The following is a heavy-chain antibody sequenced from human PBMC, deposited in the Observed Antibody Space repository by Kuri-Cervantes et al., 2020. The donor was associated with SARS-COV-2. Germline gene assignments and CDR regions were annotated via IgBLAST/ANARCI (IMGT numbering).Heavy chain of an antibody. V-gene: IGHV1-46*01. Sequence: ASVKVSCKASGYTFTSYDINWVRQATGQGLEWMGVINPSGGSTSDAQKFQGRVTMTRDTSTSTVYMELSSLRSEDTAVYYCARGRRGKTLDYWGQGTLVTVSS. CDR1: GYTFTSYD. CDR2: INPSGGST. CDR3: ARGRRGKTLDY. D-gene: IGHD3-10*01. J-gene: IGHJ4*02.